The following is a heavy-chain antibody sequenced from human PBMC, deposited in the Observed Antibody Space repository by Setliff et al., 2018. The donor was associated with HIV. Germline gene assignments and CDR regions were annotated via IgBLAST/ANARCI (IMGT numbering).Heavy chain of an antibody. CDR2: LYYDGNT. Sequence: SETLSLTCTVSVYSIRNGYYWGWIRQSPGKGLEWIGTLYYDGNTYYDPSLKSRVTMSVDTSKNQFSLNLNSVTAADTAVYYCARETIRSGHPSEAGFDFWGQGALVTVSS. J-gene: IGHJ4*02. CDR1: VYSIRNGYY. V-gene: IGHV4-38-2*02. D-gene: IGHD6-19*01. CDR3: ARETIRSGHPSEAGFDF.